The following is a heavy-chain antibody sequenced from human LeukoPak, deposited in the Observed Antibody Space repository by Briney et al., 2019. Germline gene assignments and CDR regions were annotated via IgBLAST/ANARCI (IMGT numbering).Heavy chain of an antibody. CDR1: GFTFSSYA. J-gene: IGHJ4*02. CDR2: ISGSGGST. Sequence: GGSLRLSCAASGFTFSSYAMSWVRQAPGKGLEWVSAISGSGGSTYYADSVKGRFAISRDNSKNTLYLQMNSLRAEDTAVYYCAKDGLRITISPIDYWGQGTLVTVSS. V-gene: IGHV3-23*01. D-gene: IGHD3-10*01. CDR3: AKDGLRITISPIDY.